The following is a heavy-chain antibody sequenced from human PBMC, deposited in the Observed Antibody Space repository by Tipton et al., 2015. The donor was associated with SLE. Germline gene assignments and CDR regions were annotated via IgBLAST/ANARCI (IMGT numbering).Heavy chain of an antibody. CDR2: IYASGST. V-gene: IGHV3-53*05. CDR3: ARDYDFWSGLPH. D-gene: IGHD3-3*01. Sequence: SLRLSCAASGFTFSRYEMNWVRQAPGKGLEWVSVIYASGSTYYAGSVKGRFTISRDNSKNTVYLQMNRLRSQDTAVYYCARDYDFWSGLPHWGQGTLVTVSS. J-gene: IGHJ4*02. CDR1: GFTFSRYE.